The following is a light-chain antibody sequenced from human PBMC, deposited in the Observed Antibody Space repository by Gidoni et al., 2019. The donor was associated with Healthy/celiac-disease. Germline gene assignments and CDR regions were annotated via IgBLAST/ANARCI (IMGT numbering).Light chain of an antibody. CDR1: SSDVGSYTR. CDR3: SSYTSSSTVV. Sequence: QSALTQPPSVSGSPGQSVTISCTGTSSDVGSYTRVSWYQQPPGTAPKLMIYDVSNRPSGVPDRFSGSKSGNTASLTISGLQAEDEADYYCSSYTSSSTVVFGGGTNLTVL. CDR2: DVS. J-gene: IGLJ2*01. V-gene: IGLV2-18*02.